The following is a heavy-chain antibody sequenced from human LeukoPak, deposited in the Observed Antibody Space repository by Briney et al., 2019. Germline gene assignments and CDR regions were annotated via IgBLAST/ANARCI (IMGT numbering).Heavy chain of an antibody. CDR3: ARDPGVGARAHYYYMDV. Sequence: ASVKVSRKASGYTFTSYYMHWVRQAPGQGLEWMGIINPSGGSTSYAQKFQGRVTMTRDTSTSTVYMELSSLRSEDTAVYYCARDPGVGARAHYYYMDVWGKGTTVTISS. CDR1: GYTFTSYY. J-gene: IGHJ6*03. CDR2: INPSGGST. D-gene: IGHD1-26*01. V-gene: IGHV1-46*01.